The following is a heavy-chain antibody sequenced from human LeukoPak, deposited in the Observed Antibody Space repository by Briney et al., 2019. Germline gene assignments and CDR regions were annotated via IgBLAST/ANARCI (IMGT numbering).Heavy chain of an antibody. J-gene: IGHJ4*02. Sequence: PSETLSLTCTVYGGSFSGYYWSWIRQPPGKGLEWIGEINHSGSTNYNPSLKSRVTISVDTSKNQFSLKLSSVTAADTAVYYCARYLYDILTGYRSGGDYWGQGTLVTVPS. CDR1: GGSFSGYY. V-gene: IGHV4-34*01. CDR2: INHSGST. D-gene: IGHD3-9*01. CDR3: ARYLYDILTGYRSGGDY.